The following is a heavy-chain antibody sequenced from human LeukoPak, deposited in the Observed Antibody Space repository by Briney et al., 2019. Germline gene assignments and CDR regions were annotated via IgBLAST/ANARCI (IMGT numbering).Heavy chain of an antibody. J-gene: IGHJ3*02. CDR2: ISSSSSYT. Sequence: KPGGSLRLSCAASGFTFSDYYMSWIRQAPGKGLEWVSYISSSSSYTNYADSVKGRFTISRDNAKNSLYLQMNGLRAEDTAVYYCARATVTALGAFDIWGQGTMVTVSS. CDR3: ARATVTALGAFDI. CDR1: GFTFSDYY. D-gene: IGHD4-17*01. V-gene: IGHV3-11*06.